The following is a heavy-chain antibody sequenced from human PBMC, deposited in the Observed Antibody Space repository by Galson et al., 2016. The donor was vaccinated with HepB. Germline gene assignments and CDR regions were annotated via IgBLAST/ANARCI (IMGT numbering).Heavy chain of an antibody. J-gene: IGHJ4*02. CDR1: GFTFTVAW. D-gene: IGHD6-19*01. Sequence: SLRLSCAASGFTFTVAWMSWVRQAPGKGLEWVGRIKSKTEGGTTDYAAPVKGRFTISRDASENTLFLQMNSLKTEDTGVYYCTTDVFSGWYAHWGQGTLVTVSS. CDR2: IKSKTEGGTT. V-gene: IGHV3-15*01. CDR3: TTDVFSGWYAH.